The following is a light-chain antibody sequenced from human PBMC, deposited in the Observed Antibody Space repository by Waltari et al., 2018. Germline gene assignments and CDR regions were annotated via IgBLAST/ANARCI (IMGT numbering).Light chain of an antibody. V-gene: IGLV2-11*01. Sequence: QSALTQPRSVSGSPGPSVPISCTGTSSDVGGHNYVSWYQQHPGKAPTLMIYDVSKRPSGVPDRFSGSKSGNTASLTISGLQAEDEADYYCCSYAGSYTDVFGTGTKVTVL. CDR3: CSYAGSYTDV. J-gene: IGLJ1*01. CDR2: DVS. CDR1: SSDVGGHNY.